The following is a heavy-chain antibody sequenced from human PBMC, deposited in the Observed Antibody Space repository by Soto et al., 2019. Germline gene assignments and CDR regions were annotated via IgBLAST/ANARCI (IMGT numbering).Heavy chain of an antibody. V-gene: IGHV3-23*01. CDR2: ITGSGDST. J-gene: IGHJ4*02. CDR1: GFTFSSYA. D-gene: IGHD3-3*01. CDR3: ATVFVFTSREGFDY. Sequence: EVQLLESGGGLVQPGGSLRLSCAASGFTFSSYAMSWVRQAPGKGLEWVSAITGSGDSTYYADSVKGRFTVSRDNSKNTLYLQMNSLRAEDTAVYYCATVFVFTSREGFDYWGLGTLVTVSS.